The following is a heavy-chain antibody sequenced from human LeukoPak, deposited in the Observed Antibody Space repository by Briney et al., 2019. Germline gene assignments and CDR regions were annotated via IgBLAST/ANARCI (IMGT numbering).Heavy chain of an antibody. Sequence: GGSLRLSCTASGFTFSHYAMHWVRQAPGKGLEWVAVISYDGSNKYYADSVKGRFTISRDNSKNTLYLQMNSLRAEDTAVYYCARDTSPSYYYDSSGYYDYWGQGTLVTVSS. V-gene: IGHV3-30*04. CDR2: ISYDGSNK. D-gene: IGHD3-22*01. J-gene: IGHJ4*02. CDR3: ARDTSPSYYYDSSGYYDY. CDR1: GFTFSHYA.